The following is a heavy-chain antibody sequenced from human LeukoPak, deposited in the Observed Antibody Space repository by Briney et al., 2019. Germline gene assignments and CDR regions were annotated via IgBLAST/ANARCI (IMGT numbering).Heavy chain of an antibody. CDR3: ARGHQGSGYYYIFDY. CDR2: ISYDGSNK. D-gene: IGHD3-22*01. Sequence: PGGSLRLSCAASGFTFSSYGMHWVRQAPGKGLEWVAVISYDGSNKYYADSVKGRFTISRDNAKNSLYLQMNNLRAEDTAVYYCARGHQGSGYYYIFDYWGQGTLVTVSS. V-gene: IGHV3-30*03. J-gene: IGHJ4*02. CDR1: GFTFSSYG.